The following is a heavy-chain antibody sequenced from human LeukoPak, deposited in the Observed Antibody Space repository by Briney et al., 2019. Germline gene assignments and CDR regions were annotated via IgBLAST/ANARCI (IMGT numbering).Heavy chain of an antibody. CDR1: GGSISSYY. D-gene: IGHD2-2*01. V-gene: IGHV4-4*07. J-gene: IGHJ5*02. CDR2: IYTSGST. Sequence: SETLSLTCTVSGGSISSYYWSWIRQPAGKGLEWIGRIYTSGSTNYNPSLKSRVSMSVDTSKNQFSLKLSSVTAADTAVYYCARDTVVVVPAALYNWFGPWGQGTLVTVAS. CDR3: ARDTVVVVPAALYNWFGP.